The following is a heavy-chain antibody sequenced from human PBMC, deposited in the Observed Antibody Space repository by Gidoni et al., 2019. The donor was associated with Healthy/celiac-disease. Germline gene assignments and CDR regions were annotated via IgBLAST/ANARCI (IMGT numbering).Heavy chain of an antibody. CDR1: GYGFATYW. CDR3: ARAMRAYYYGSGSPGGMDV. CDR2: IYPGDSDT. J-gene: IGHJ6*02. Sequence: EVQLVQSGAEVRKPGESLKISCEGSGYGFATYWFGWVRQMPGKGLEWMGVIYPGDSDTRYSPSFQGQVTISADKSIRAAYLQWSSLKASDTAMYYCARAMRAYYYGSGSPGGMDVWGQGTTVTVSS. D-gene: IGHD3-10*01. V-gene: IGHV5-51*03.